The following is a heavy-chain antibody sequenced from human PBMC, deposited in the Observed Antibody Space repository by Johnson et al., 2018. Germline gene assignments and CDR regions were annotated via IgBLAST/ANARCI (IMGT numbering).Heavy chain of an antibody. CDR2: ISWDGGST. CDR3: AKVSVPYYYGSGSYSYYYMDV. Sequence: VQLVQSGGVVVQPGGSLRLSCAASGFTFDDYAMHWVRQAPGKSLEWVSLISWDGGSTYYADSVKGRFTISRDNSKNSLYLQMNSRRAEDTALYYCAKVSVPYYYGSGSYSYYYMDVWGKVTTVTVSS. D-gene: IGHD3-10*01. CDR1: GFTFDDYA. J-gene: IGHJ6*03. V-gene: IGHV3-43D*03.